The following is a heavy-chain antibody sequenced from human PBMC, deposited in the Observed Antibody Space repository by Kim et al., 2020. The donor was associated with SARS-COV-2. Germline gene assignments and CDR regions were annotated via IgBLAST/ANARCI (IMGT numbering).Heavy chain of an antibody. J-gene: IGHJ4*02. D-gene: IGHD3-9*01. CDR2: INPNSGGT. CDR1: GYTFTGYY. CDR3: ARVALLTGYYSPADY. Sequence: ASVKVSCKASGYTFTGYYMHWVRQAPGQGLEWMGWINPNSGGTNYAQKFQGRVTMTRDTSISTAYMELSRLRSDDTAVYYCARVALLTGYYSPADYWGQGTLVTVSS. V-gene: IGHV1-2*02.